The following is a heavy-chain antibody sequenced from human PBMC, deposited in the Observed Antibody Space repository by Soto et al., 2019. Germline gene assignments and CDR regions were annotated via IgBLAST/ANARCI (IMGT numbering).Heavy chain of an antibody. CDR2: IYYSGST. J-gene: IGHJ4*02. V-gene: IGHV4-31*03. CDR3: AREVLGFGEFYFDY. D-gene: IGHD3-10*01. Sequence: SETLSLTCTVSGGSISSGGYYWSWIRQHPGKGLEWIGYIYYSGSTYYNPSLKSRVTISVDTSKNQFSLKLSSVTAADTAVYYCAREVLGFGEFYFDYWGQGTLVTVSS. CDR1: GGSISSGGYY.